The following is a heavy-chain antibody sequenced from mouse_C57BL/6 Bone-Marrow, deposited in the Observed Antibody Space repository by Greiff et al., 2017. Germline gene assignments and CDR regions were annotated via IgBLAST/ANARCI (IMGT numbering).Heavy chain of an antibody. CDR2: IDPSDSYT. Sequence: VQLQQPGAELVRPGTSVKLSCKASGYTFTSYWMHWVKQRPRQGLEWIGVIDPSDSYTNYNQKFKGKATLTVVTSSSTAYMHLSSLTSEDSAVYYCARKGLLRGWFAYWGQGTLVTVSA. D-gene: IGHD1-1*01. CDR3: ARKGLLRGWFAY. V-gene: IGHV1-59*01. J-gene: IGHJ3*01. CDR1: GYTFTSYW.